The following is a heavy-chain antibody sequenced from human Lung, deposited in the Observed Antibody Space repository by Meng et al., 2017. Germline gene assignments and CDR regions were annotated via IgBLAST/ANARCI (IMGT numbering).Heavy chain of an antibody. CDR2: MSLDGAQI. V-gene: IGHV3-30*01. CDR3: ARDKPPNDV. Sequence: VELWGVGGDLVRPVGSLALSCAASRFTFNTFAMHWVRQAPGKGLVWVSLMSLDGAQIYYSDSVRGRFTISRDNSKNTLYLQMNSLRAEDTAVYYCARDKPPNDVWGRGTLVTVSS. J-gene: IGHJ2*01. CDR1: RFTFNTFA.